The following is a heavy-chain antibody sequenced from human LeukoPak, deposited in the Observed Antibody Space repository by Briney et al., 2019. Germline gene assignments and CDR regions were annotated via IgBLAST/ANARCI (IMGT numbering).Heavy chain of an antibody. J-gene: IGHJ3*02. Sequence: PGGSLRLSCAASGFTFSDYYMSWIRQAPGKGLEWVAYISSSGNTRYYADSVKGRFTISRDNAKNSLYLQMNSLRAEDTAVYYCAKMPNFDWLLDAFDIWGQGTMVTVSS. CDR2: ISSSGNTR. CDR3: AKMPNFDWLLDAFDI. V-gene: IGHV3-11*01. CDR1: GFTFSDYY. D-gene: IGHD3-9*01.